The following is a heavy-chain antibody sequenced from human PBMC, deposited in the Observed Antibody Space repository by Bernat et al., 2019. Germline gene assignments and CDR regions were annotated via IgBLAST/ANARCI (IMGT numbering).Heavy chain of an antibody. V-gene: IGHV1-69*01. CDR1: GGTFSSYA. J-gene: IGHJ6*03. CDR2: IIPIFGTA. D-gene: IGHD4-17*01. CDR3: ARSLGLRSLYYYYYMDV. Sequence: QVQLVQSGAEVKKPGSSVKVSCKASGGTFSSYAISWVRQAPGQGLEWMGGIIPIFGTANYAQKFQGRVTIPADESTSTAYMELSSLRSEDTAVYYCARSLGLRSLYYYYYMDVWGKGTTVTVSS.